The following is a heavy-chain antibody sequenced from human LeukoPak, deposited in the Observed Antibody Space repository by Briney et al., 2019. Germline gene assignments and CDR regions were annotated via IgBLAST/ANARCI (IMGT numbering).Heavy chain of an antibody. Sequence: GASVKVSCKASGYTFTGYYMHWVRQAPGQGLEWMGWINPNSGGTNYAQKFQGRVAMTRDTSISTAYMELSRLRSDDTAVYYCARAGRTGSLEGNHYYYYMDVWGKGTTVTVSS. CDR3: ARAGRTGSLEGNHYYYYMDV. CDR1: GYTFTGYY. CDR2: INPNSGGT. V-gene: IGHV1-2*02. J-gene: IGHJ6*03. D-gene: IGHD1-1*01.